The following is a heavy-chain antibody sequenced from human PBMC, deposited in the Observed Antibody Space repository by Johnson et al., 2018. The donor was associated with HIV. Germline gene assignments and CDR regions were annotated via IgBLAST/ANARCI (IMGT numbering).Heavy chain of an antibody. V-gene: IGHV3-30-3*01. CDR3: RIYSYGGGGPFEI. Sequence: QVQLVESGGGVVQPGRSLRLSCAASAFAFSSYVMHWVRQAPGKGLEWVAVISYDGTNIYYRDSVKGRFTISRDNSKNTLYLHMDSLRAEDTAVYYCRIYSYGGGGPFEIWGQGTMVTVSS. D-gene: IGHD5-18*01. CDR2: ISYDGTNI. CDR1: AFAFSSYV. J-gene: IGHJ3*02.